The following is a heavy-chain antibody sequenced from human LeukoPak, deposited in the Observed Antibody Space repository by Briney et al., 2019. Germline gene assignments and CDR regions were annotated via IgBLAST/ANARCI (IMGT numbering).Heavy chain of an antibody. CDR2: ISGSGGST. CDR1: GFTFSSYA. D-gene: IGHD2-2*01. Sequence: GGSLRLSCAASGFTFSSYAMSWVCQAPGKGLEWVSAISGSGGSTYYADSVKGRFTISRDNSKNTLYLQMNSLRAEDTAVYYCAKDIVVVPAAPLDYWGQGTLVTVSS. V-gene: IGHV3-23*01. J-gene: IGHJ4*02. CDR3: AKDIVVVPAAPLDY.